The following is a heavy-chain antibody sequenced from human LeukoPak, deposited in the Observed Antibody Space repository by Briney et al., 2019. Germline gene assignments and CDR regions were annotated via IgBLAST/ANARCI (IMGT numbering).Heavy chain of an antibody. Sequence: PGXXLXXXGWINPSSGGTNYAQKFQGRVTMTRDTSISTAYMELSRLRSDDTAVYYCARGYYDIGFDYWGQGTLVTVYS. J-gene: IGHJ4*02. CDR3: ARGYYDIGFDY. CDR2: INPSSGGT. V-gene: IGHV1-2*02. D-gene: IGHD3-22*01.